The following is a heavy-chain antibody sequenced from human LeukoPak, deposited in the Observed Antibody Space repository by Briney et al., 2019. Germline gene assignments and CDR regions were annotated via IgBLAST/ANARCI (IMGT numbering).Heavy chain of an antibody. D-gene: IGHD3-3*01. Sequence: GGSLRLSCAASGFTFSSYAMSWVRQAPGRGLEWVSAISGSGGSTYYADSVKGRFTISRDNSKNTLYLQMNSLRAEDTAVYYCAKDQHDYDFWSGSDYWGQGTLVTVSS. CDR1: GFTFSSYA. CDR3: AKDQHDYDFWSGSDY. J-gene: IGHJ4*02. V-gene: IGHV3-23*01. CDR2: ISGSGGST.